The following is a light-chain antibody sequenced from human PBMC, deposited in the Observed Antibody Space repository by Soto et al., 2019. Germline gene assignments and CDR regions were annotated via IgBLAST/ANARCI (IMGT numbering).Light chain of an antibody. Sequence: EIVLTQSPATLSLSPGERATLSCRASQSVSSYLAWYQQKPGQAPRLLIYDASNRATGIPARFSGSGSGTEFALTISSLEPEDFALYYCQQYGTTPWTFGQGTKVDIK. CDR1: QSVSSY. V-gene: IGKV3-11*01. CDR3: QQYGTTPWT. J-gene: IGKJ1*01. CDR2: DAS.